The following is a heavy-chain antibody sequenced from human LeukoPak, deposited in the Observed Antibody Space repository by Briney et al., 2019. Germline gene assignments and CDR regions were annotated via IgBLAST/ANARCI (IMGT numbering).Heavy chain of an antibody. CDR1: GYTFETYG. CDR3: ARDSRGAAAADDPFDF. V-gene: IGHV1-69*13. CDR2: IIPIFGTA. J-gene: IGHJ3*01. D-gene: IGHD6-13*01. Sequence: EASVKVSCKASGYTFETYGISWVRQAPGQGLEWMGGIIPIFGTANYAQKFQGRVTITADESTSTAYMELSSLRSEDTAVYYCARDSRGAAAADDPFDFWGQGTMVTVST.